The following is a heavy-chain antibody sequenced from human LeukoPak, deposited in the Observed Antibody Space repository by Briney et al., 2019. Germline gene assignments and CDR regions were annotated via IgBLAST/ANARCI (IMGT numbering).Heavy chain of an antibody. CDR3: AKARYSYGYWCDY. D-gene: IGHD5-18*01. CDR1: GFTVSSNY. J-gene: IGHJ4*02. Sequence: GGSLRLSCAASGFTVSSNYMSWVRQAPGKGLEWVSVIYSGGSTYYADSVKGRFTISRDNSKNTLYLQMNSLRAEDTAVYYCAKARYSYGYWCDYWGQGTLVTVSS. CDR2: IYSGGST. V-gene: IGHV3-53*01.